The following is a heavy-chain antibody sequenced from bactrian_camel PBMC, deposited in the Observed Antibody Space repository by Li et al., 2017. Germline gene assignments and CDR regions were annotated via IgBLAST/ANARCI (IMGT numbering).Heavy chain of an antibody. Sequence: HVQLVESGGGSVQAGASLRLSCAVTGDTSDDNCMGWYRQAPGKERDLVSTLKSDGSEYYAYSVQGRFTISRDDAKNTVYLQMNSLKTDDTAVYFCATAYQITVRDHCAYRGQGTQVTVS. D-gene: IGHD1*01. CDR3: ATAYQITVRDHCAY. V-gene: IGHV3S55*01. J-gene: IGHJ4*01. CDR2: LKSDGSE. CDR1: GDTSDDNC.